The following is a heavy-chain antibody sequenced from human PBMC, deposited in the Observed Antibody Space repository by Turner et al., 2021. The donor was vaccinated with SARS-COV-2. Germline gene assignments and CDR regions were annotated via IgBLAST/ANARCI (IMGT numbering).Heavy chain of an antibody. Sequence: QVQLVQSGAEVKTPWASVKASCTVSGRTFSSYAISWVRQVPGQGLEWMGGNIPIIDKANYAQKFQGRVTITADETTSRAYMELSSLRSEDTAVYYCASNTWGNSPDYHYGMDVWGQGTTVTVSS. CDR1: GRTFSSYA. V-gene: IGHV1-69*01. CDR2: NIPIIDKA. D-gene: IGHD3-16*01. J-gene: IGHJ6*02. CDR3: ASNTWGNSPDYHYGMDV.